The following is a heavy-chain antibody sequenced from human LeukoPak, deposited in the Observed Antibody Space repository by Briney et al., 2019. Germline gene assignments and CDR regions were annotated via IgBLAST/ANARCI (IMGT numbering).Heavy chain of an antibody. J-gene: IGHJ4*02. D-gene: IGHD3-10*01. CDR3: TINSMVRGDGDY. CDR2: ISSSSSYI. V-gene: IGHV3-21*04. CDR1: GFTFSSYS. Sequence: MSGGSLRLSCAASGFTFSSYSMNWVRQAPGKGLEWVSSISSSSSYIYYADSVKGRFTISRDNAKNSLYLQMNSLRAEDTAVYYCTINSMVRGDGDYWGQGTLVTVSS.